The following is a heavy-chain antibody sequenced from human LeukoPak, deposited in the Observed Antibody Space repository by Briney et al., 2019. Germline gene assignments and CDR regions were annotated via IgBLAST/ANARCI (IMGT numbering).Heavy chain of an antibody. J-gene: IGHJ4*02. V-gene: IGHV3-11*06. D-gene: IGHD1-26*01. Sequence: PGGSLRLSCAASGFTFSDYYMSWIRQAPGKGLEWVSSISSSSSYIYYADSVKGRFTISRDNAKNSLYLQMNSLRAEDTAVYYCARAGLSLWELKPSGSFDYWGQGTLVTVSS. CDR3: ARAGLSLWELKPSGSFDY. CDR2: ISSSSSYI. CDR1: GFTFSDYY.